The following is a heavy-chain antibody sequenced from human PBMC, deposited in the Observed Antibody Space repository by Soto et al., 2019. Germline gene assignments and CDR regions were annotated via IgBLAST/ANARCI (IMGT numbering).Heavy chain of an antibody. J-gene: IGHJ6*03. Sequence: QVQLQESGPGLVKPSQTLSLTCTVSGGSISSGGYYWSWIRQHPGKGLEWIGYIYYSGSTYYNPSLKSRVTRSVDTSKNQFSLKLSSVTAADTAVYYCARAVAMGPPLYYYYMDVWGKGTTVTVSS. D-gene: IGHD5-18*01. V-gene: IGHV4-31*03. CDR2: IYYSGST. CDR3: ARAVAMGPPLYYYYMDV. CDR1: GGSISSGGYY.